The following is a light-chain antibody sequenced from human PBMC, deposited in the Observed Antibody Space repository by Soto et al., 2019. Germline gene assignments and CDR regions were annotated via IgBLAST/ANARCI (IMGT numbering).Light chain of an antibody. V-gene: IGKV1-5*01. CDR3: QQYKNYSPLT. Sequence: DIQMTQSPSTLSASVGDRVTITCRASQNIGTSLAWYQQTPGKAPKLLISDASTLESGVPPRFSGSGSGTDFTLTISGLQPDDFATYYCQQYKNYSPLTFGGGTKVDIK. J-gene: IGKJ4*01. CDR2: DAS. CDR1: QNIGTS.